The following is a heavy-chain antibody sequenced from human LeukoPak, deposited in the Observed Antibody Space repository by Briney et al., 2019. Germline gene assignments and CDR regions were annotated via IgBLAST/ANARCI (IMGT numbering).Heavy chain of an antibody. CDR2: ISTSGTVT. J-gene: IGHJ3*01. V-gene: IGHV3-23*01. CDR1: GFTFSNYA. Sequence: PGGSLRLSCAASGFTFSNYAMAWVRQAPGKGLEWVSGISTSGTVTYYADSVKGRFTISRDNSKNTLYLQMHSLRAEDTAVYFCAKGSLWGQGTMITVPS. CDR3: AKGSL.